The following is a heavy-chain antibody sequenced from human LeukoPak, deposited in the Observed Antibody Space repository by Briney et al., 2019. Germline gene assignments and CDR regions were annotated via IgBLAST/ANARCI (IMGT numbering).Heavy chain of an antibody. CDR1: EFIFSDYS. CDR2: IKQGGREE. D-gene: IGHD3-10*01. J-gene: IGHJ5*01. Sequence: PGGSLRLSCVASEFIFSDYSMSWVRQAPGKGLEWVANIKQGGREEKYVGSVKGRFAISRDDAKSTLYLQMDSLSGDDTAVYYCARDNGGWFDSWGRGTLVSVSS. CDR3: ARDNGGWFDS. V-gene: IGHV3-7*03.